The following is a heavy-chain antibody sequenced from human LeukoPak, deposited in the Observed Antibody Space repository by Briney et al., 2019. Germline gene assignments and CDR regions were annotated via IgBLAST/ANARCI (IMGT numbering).Heavy chain of an antibody. CDR2: INAGNGNT. CDR3: ARQWLDENPFDY. V-gene: IGHV1-3*01. Sequence: ASVKVSCKASGYTFTSYAMHWVRQAPGQRLEWMGWINAGNGNTKYSQKFQGRVTITRDTSASTAYMELSSLRSEDTAVYYRARQWLDENPFDYWGQGTLVTVSS. J-gene: IGHJ4*02. CDR1: GYTFTSYA. D-gene: IGHD6-19*01.